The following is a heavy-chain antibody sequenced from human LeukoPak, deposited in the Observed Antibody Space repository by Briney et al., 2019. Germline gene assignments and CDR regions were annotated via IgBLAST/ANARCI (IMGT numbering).Heavy chain of an antibody. CDR1: GYTFTMYY. J-gene: IGHJ6*03. D-gene: IGHD3-16*01. V-gene: IGHV1-46*01. CDR3: ESEQRGGLSGHLGVLFAPYYTYYYMDV. CDR2: INPSDGAT. Sequence: ASVKVSCKASGYTFTMYYIHWVRQAPGQGLEWMGMINPSDGATTYAQRFQGRVTMTRDMSTTTVYMDLRSLRSEDTAVYFSESEQRGGLSGHLGVLFAPYYTYYYMDVWGRGTTVTVSS.